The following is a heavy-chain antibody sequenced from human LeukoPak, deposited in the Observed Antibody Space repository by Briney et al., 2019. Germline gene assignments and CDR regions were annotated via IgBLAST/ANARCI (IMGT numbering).Heavy chain of an antibody. CDR3: ARSIAAAGNDY. Sequence: ASVKVSCKASGGTFSSYAISWVRQAPGQGLEWMGGIIPTFGTANYAQKFQGRVTITADKSTSTAYMELSSLRSEDTAVYYCARSIAAAGNDYWGQGTLVTVSS. CDR2: IIPTFGTA. J-gene: IGHJ4*02. V-gene: IGHV1-69*06. CDR1: GGTFSSYA. D-gene: IGHD6-13*01.